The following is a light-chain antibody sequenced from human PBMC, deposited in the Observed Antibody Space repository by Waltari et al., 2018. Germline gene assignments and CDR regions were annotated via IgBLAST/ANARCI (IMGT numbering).Light chain of an antibody. CDR1: QSVGKY. V-gene: IGKV3-20*01. CDR3: QKYDYLPAT. CDR2: HAS. J-gene: IGKJ1*01. Sequence: EVVLTQSPGTLSLSPAERATLSCRASQSVGKYLAWYQQKPGQAPRLLIYHASTRAPGIPDRLSGSGSGTDFSLTISRLEPEDFAVYYCQKYDYLPATFGQGTKVEIK.